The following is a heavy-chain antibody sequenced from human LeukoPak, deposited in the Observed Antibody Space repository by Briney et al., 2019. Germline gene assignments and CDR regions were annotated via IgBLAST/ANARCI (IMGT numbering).Heavy chain of an antibody. CDR1: GGSISSGDYY. CDR3: ARDVPPKHVEMATIWGIKGAFDI. V-gene: IGHV4-30-4*01. D-gene: IGHD5-24*01. CDR2: IYYSGST. Sequence: SETLSLACTVSGGSISSGDYYWSWIRQPPGKGLEWIGYIYYSGSTYYNPSLKSRVTISVDTSKNQFSLKLSSVTAADTAVYYCARDVPPKHVEMATIWGIKGAFDIWGQGTMVTVSS. J-gene: IGHJ3*02.